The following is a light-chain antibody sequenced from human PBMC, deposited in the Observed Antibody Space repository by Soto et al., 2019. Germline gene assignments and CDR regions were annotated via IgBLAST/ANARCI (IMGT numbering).Light chain of an antibody. V-gene: IGLV2-14*01. CDR2: DVS. J-gene: IGLJ1*01. Sequence: PALTQPPSVSAAPGQKVTISCSGSSSNIGNNYVSWYQQHPGKAPKLMIYDVSNRPSGVSNRFSGSKSGNTASLTISGLQAEDEADYYCSSYTSSSVYVFGTGTKVTVL. CDR3: SSYTSSSVYV. CDR1: SSNIGNNY.